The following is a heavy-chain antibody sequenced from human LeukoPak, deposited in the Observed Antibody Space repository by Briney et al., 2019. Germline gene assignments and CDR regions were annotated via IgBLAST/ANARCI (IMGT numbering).Heavy chain of an antibody. V-gene: IGHV4-38-2*01. Sequence: SETLSLTCAVSGYSFSSGYYWGWIRQPAGKGLEWIGSIYHSGSTYYNPSLKSRVTISVDTSKNQFSLKLSSVTAADTAVYHCAIGPGYGSGWYLYWGQGTLVTVSS. CDR2: IYHSGST. D-gene: IGHD6-19*01. CDR3: AIGPGYGSGWYLY. CDR1: GYSFSSGYY. J-gene: IGHJ4*02.